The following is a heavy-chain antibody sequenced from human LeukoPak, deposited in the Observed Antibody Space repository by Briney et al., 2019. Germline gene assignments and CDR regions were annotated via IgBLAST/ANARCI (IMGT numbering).Heavy chain of an antibody. CDR1: GYTFTGYY. Sequence: GASVKVSCKASGYTFTGYYMHWVRQAPGQGLEWMGWINPNSGGTNYAQKFRGRVTMTRDTSISTAYMELSRLRSDDTAVYYCARDDILTGYSLFDYWGQGTLVTVSS. V-gene: IGHV1-2*02. CDR3: ARDDILTGYSLFDY. D-gene: IGHD3-9*01. CDR2: INPNSGGT. J-gene: IGHJ4*02.